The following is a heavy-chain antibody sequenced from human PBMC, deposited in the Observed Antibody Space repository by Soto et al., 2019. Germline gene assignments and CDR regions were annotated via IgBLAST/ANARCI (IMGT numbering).Heavy chain of an antibody. CDR2: IKQDGSEK. J-gene: IGHJ3*02. Sequence: GSLRLSCAASGFTFSSYWMSWVRQAPGKGLEWVANIKQDGSEKYYVDSVKGRFTISRDNAKNSLYLQMNSLRAEDTAVYYCARDQYYYDSSGPGAFDIWGQGTMVTVSS. CDR1: GFTFSSYW. V-gene: IGHV3-7*03. CDR3: ARDQYYYDSSGPGAFDI. D-gene: IGHD3-22*01.